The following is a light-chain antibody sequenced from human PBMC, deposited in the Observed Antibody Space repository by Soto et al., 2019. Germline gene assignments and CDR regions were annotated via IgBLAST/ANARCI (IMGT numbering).Light chain of an antibody. V-gene: IGKV1-5*03. Sequence: DIQMTQSPSTLSASVGDRVTIACRASQSISSWLAWYQQKPGKAPKLLIYKASSLESGVASRFSGSGSGTEFTLTISSLQPDDFATYYCQQYNSWPLTFGGGTKVEIK. CDR1: QSISSW. CDR3: QQYNSWPLT. CDR2: KAS. J-gene: IGKJ4*01.